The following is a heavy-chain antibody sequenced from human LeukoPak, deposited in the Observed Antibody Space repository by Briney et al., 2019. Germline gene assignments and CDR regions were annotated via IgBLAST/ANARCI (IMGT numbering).Heavy chain of an antibody. CDR2: IKSNTDGGTT. CDR1: GFTFSNAW. J-gene: IGHJ5*02. V-gene: IGHV3-15*01. Sequence: PGGSLRFSCSASGFTFSNAWMSWVRQAPGKGLEWVGRIKSNTDGGTTAYAAPVKGRFTISRDDSKNTLYLQMNSLKTEDTAVYYCTSLVVVIRNWFDPWGQGTLVTVSS. D-gene: IGHD3-22*01. CDR3: TSLVVVIRNWFDP.